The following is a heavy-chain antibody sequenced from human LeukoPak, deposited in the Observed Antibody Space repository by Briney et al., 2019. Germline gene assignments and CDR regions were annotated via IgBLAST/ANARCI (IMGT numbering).Heavy chain of an antibody. J-gene: IGHJ4*02. CDR2: INWNGGST. Sequence: PGGSLRLSCAASGFTFDEYGMSWVRQAPGKGLEWVSGINWNGGSTGYADSVKGRFTFSRDNAKNSLYLQMNSLRAEDTALYYCARGYYYDNSGLFDYWGQGTLVTVSS. D-gene: IGHD3-22*01. V-gene: IGHV3-20*04. CDR3: ARGYYYDNSGLFDY. CDR1: GFTFDEYG.